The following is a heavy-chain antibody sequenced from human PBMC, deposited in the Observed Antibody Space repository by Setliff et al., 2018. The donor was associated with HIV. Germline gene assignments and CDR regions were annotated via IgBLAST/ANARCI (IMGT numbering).Heavy chain of an antibody. D-gene: IGHD6-13*01. V-gene: IGHV1-46*01. CDR2: INPSGGST. Sequence: GASVKVSCKASGYTFTSYYMHWVRQAPGQGLEWMGIINPSGGSTSYAQKFQGRVTMTRDTSTSTVYKELSSLRSENTAVYYCARSGYSSSWYLDYYYYYGMDVWGQGTTVTVSS. J-gene: IGHJ6*02. CDR1: GYTFTSYY. CDR3: ARSGYSSSWYLDYYYYYGMDV.